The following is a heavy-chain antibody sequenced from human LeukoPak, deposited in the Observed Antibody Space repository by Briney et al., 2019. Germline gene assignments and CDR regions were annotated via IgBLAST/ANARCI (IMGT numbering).Heavy chain of an antibody. V-gene: IGHV3-23*01. CDR2: ISGSGGST. CDR3: AKVGIQLYYFDY. J-gene: IGHJ4*02. D-gene: IGHD5-18*01. Sequence: GGSLRLSCAASGFTFSSYAMSWVRQAPGKGLEWVSAISGSGGSTYYADSVKGRFTISRGNSKNTLYLQMNSLRAEDTAVYYCAKVGIQLYYFDYWGQGTLVTVSS. CDR1: GFTFSSYA.